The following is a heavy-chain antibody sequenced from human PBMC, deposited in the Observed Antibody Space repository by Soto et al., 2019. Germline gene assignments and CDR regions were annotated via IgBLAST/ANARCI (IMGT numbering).Heavy chain of an antibody. J-gene: IGHJ6*02. D-gene: IGHD3-22*01. CDR3: AKDLGRYETSSGMDV. V-gene: IGHV3-23*01. Sequence: GGSLRLSCAASGFTFSSCAMNWVRQAPGKGLEWVSGISGSGDGPYYADSVKGRFTISRDNSKNTLYLLMNSLRAEDTAVYYYAKDLGRYETSSGMDVWGQGTTVTVSS. CDR2: ISGSGDGP. CDR1: GFTFSSCA.